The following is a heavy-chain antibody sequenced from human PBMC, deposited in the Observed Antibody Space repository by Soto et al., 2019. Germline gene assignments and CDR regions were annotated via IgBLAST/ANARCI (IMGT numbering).Heavy chain of an antibody. CDR2: ISDSGTRS. V-gene: IGHV3-23*01. CDR3: ANNLQSVFCTRGVCIPGGDFQD. J-gene: IGHJ1*01. CDR1: GFTFGSNT. Sequence: ELHLLESGGGLVQPGGSLRLSCAASGFTFGSNTMSWVRQAPGKGLEWVSSISDSGTRSLYADSVKGRFTISRDNSKNTLLLLMNSWRAEDTAVYFCANNLQSVFCTRGVCIPGGDFQDWGQGTLVTVSS. D-gene: IGHD2-8*02.